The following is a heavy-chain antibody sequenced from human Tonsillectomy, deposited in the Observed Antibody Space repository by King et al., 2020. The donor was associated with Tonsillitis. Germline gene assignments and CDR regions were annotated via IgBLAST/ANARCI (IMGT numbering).Heavy chain of an antibody. CDR3: ARGDTAMDAFDY. CDR2: IGTAGDT. D-gene: IGHD5-18*01. CDR1: GFTFSSYD. J-gene: IGHJ4*02. Sequence: QLVESGGGLVQPGGSLRLSCAASGFTFSSYDMHWVRQATGKGLEWVSAIGTAGDTYYPGSVKGRFTISRENAKNSLYLQMNSLGAGDTAVYYCARGDTAMDAFDYWGQGTLVTVSS. V-gene: IGHV3-13*04.